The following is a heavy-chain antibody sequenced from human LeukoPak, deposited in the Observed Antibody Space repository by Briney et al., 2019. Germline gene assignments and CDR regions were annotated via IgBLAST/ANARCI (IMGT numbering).Heavy chain of an antibody. D-gene: IGHD3-3*01. J-gene: IGHJ4*02. CDR3: ATQFYTITIFGVVTLYYFDY. CDR2: IYYSGRT. Sequence: SETLSLTCTVSGGSISSSSYYWGWIRQPPGKGLEWIVSIYYSGRTYYNPSLKSRVTISVDTSKNQFSLKLSSVTAADTAVYYCATQFYTITIFGVVTLYYFDYWGQGTLVTVSS. CDR1: GGSISSSSYY. V-gene: IGHV4-39*01.